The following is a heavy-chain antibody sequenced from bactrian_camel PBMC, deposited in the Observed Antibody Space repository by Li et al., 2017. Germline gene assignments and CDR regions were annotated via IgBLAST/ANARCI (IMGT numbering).Heavy chain of an antibody. Sequence: HVQLVESGGGSVQAGGSLRLSCAASGATYSNYCMGWFRQAPGKEREGVAAIYTRSGTTFYADSVKGRFTISRDISKRDVYTLYLQMESLVPEDTAMYYCAADVGSMSGNCQPNYWGQGTQVTVS. V-gene: IGHV3S1*01. D-gene: IGHD6*01. CDR3: AADVGSMSGNCQPNY. CDR1: GATYSNYC. J-gene: IGHJ4*01. CDR2: IYTRSGTT.